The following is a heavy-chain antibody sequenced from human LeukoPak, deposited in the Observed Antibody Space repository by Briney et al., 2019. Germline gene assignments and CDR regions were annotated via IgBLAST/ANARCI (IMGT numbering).Heavy chain of an antibody. CDR2: ISGSGGST. V-gene: IGHV3-23*01. CDR1: GFTFSNYA. CDR3: RMVTAIFRDDAFDI. Sequence: GGSLRLSCAASGFTFSNYAMSWVRQAPGKGLEWVSAISGSGGSTYYADSVKGRFTISRDNSKNTLYMQMNSLRAEDTVVYYCRMVTAIFRDDAFDIGGEGTMVSVCS. J-gene: IGHJ3*02. D-gene: IGHD2-21*02.